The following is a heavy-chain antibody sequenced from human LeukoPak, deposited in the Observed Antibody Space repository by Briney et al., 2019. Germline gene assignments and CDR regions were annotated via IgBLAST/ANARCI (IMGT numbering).Heavy chain of an antibody. Sequence: SETLSLTCTVTDGSISSYYWRWIRQPAGKGLEWIGRIYTSGSTNYNPSLKSRVTISIDTSKNQFSLKLNSVTAADTAVYYCARDRGYSYAFDYWGQGTLVTVSS. V-gene: IGHV4-4*07. CDR2: IYTSGST. J-gene: IGHJ4*02. CDR3: ARDRGYSYAFDY. D-gene: IGHD5-18*01. CDR1: DGSISSYY.